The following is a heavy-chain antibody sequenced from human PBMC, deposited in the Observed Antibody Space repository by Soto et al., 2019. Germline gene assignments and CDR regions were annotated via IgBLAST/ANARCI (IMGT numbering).Heavy chain of an antibody. CDR1: GGTFSSYA. J-gene: IGHJ6*02. V-gene: IGHV1-69*01. CDR2: IIPIFGTA. CDR3: ARSYYGSGKGYYYYCGMDV. D-gene: IGHD3-10*01. Sequence: QVQLVQSGAEVKKPGSSVKVSCKASGGTFSSYAISWVRQAPGQGLEWMGGIIPIFGTANYAQKFQGRVTITADESTSTAYMELSSLRSEDTAVYYCARSYYGSGKGYYYYCGMDVWGQGTTVTVSS.